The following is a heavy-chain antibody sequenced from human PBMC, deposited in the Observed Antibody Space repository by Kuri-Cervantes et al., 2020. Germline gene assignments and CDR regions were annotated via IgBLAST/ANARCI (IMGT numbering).Heavy chain of an antibody. CDR3: ARTAITMIVLSVYDAFDI. CDR1: GGSISSYY. D-gene: IGHD3-22*01. J-gene: IGHJ3*02. Sequence: SETLSLTCTVSGGSISSYYWSWIRQPPGKGLEWIGYIYYSGSTNYNPSLKSRVTISVDTSKNQFSLKLSSVTAADTAVYYCARTAITMIVLSVYDAFDIWGQGTMVTVSS. CDR2: IYYSGST. V-gene: IGHV4-59*08.